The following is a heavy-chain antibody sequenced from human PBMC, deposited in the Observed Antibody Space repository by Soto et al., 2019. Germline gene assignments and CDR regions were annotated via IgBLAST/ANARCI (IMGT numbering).Heavy chain of an antibody. CDR1: GGSFSGYY. Sequence: SETLSLTCAVYGGSFSGYYWTWIRQPPGTGLEWIGEINHSGSTNYNPSLKSRVTISVDTSKNQFSLKLTSVTAADTALYYCARQGFGQLHGLVDVWGPGTTVTVSS. CDR2: INHSGST. D-gene: IGHD3-10*01. CDR3: ARQGFGQLHGLVDV. V-gene: IGHV4-34*01. J-gene: IGHJ6*02.